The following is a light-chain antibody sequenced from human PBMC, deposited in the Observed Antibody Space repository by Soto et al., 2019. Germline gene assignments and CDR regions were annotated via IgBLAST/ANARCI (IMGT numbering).Light chain of an antibody. Sequence: QSALTQPASVSGSPGQSITISCTGTSSDVGGYNYVSWYQQLPGKAPKLMIYDVNNRPSGVSHRFSGSKSGNTASLTISGLQAEEEADYYCSSYSGRSTFFFGTGTKVTVL. CDR1: SSDVGGYNY. J-gene: IGLJ1*01. CDR2: DVN. CDR3: SSYSGRSTFF. V-gene: IGLV2-14*01.